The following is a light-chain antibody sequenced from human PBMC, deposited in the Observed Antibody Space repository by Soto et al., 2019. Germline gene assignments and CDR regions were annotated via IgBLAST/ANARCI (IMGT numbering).Light chain of an antibody. J-gene: IGKJ3*01. CDR2: DAS. CDR3: QQYNNWPFT. Sequence: EIVMTQSPATLSVSPGERATLSCRASQSVSSNLAWYQQKPGQAPRLLIYDASTRATGIPARFSGSGSGTEFTLHISSLQPEDFAVYYCQQYNNWPFTFGPGTKVDIK. V-gene: IGKV3-15*01. CDR1: QSVSSN.